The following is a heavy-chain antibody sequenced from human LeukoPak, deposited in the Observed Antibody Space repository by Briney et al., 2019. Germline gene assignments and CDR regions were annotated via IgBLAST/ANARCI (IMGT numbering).Heavy chain of an antibody. CDR2: ISSRSSTI. V-gene: IGHV3-48*04. Sequence: GGFLRLSCAASGFTFSSYSMTWVRQAPGKGRGWVSYISSRSSTIYYAGSVKGRFTISRDNATNSLYLQINSLRAEDTAVYYCARGKGERWLPYDYWGQETLVTVSS. CDR3: ARGKGERWLPYDY. J-gene: IGHJ4*02. CDR1: GFTFSSYS. D-gene: IGHD5-24*01.